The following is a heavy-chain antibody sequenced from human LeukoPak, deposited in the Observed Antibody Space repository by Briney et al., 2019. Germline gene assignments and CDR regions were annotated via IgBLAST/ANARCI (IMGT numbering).Heavy chain of an antibody. CDR1: GFTFSDYY. Sequence: GGSLRLSCAASGFTFSDYYMSWIRQAPGKGLEWVSYINSSGSTIYYADSVKGRFTISRDNAKNSLYLQMNSLRAEDTALYYCASGGIYYGAAFDFWGQGTLVTVSS. J-gene: IGHJ4*02. V-gene: IGHV3-11*01. CDR3: ASGGIYYGAAFDF. D-gene: IGHD1-26*01. CDR2: INSSGSTI.